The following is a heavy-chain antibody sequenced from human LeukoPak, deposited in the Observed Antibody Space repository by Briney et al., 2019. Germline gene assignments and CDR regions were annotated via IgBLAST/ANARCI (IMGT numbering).Heavy chain of an antibody. D-gene: IGHD6-13*01. CDR1: GLSLSTSNMG. V-gene: IGHV2-5*02. J-gene: IGHJ4*02. CDR2: IYWDDDK. Sequence: SGPTLVKPTQTLTPTCTFSGLSLSTSNMGVGCIHQPPGKSLEWLSLIYWDDDKRYSPSLESRLTITKDTSKNQVVLTMTNMAPVDTGTYYCAHRVAYSSRIKYWGQGTPVTVSS. CDR3: AHRVAYSSRIKY.